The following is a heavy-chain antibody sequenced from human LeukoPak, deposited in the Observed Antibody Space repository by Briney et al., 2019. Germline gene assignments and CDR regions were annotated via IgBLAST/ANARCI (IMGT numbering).Heavy chain of an antibody. J-gene: IGHJ4*02. D-gene: IGHD2-15*01. CDR2: ISYDGSNK. V-gene: IGHV3-30*18. CDR1: GFTFSSYG. CDR3: AKGSGYCSGGSCYPQYYFDY. Sequence: GGSLRLSCAASGFTFSSYGMHWVRQAPGKGLEWVAVISYDGSNKYYADSVKGRFTISRDNSKNTLYLQMNSLRAEDTAVYYCAKGSGYCSGGSCYPQYYFDYWGQGTPVTVSS.